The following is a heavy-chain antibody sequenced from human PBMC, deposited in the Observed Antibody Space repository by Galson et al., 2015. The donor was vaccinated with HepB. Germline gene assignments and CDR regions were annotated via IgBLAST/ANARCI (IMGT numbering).Heavy chain of an antibody. Sequence: SLRLPHRAAGFTFSSDAMSWVRQAPGKGLEWVSAIDGNGRSRYYADSVKGGFIISRDNSKNTLYLQMSSVRTEDTAVYYCVGRDSSGPWGQGALVTVSS. CDR2: IDGNGRSR. V-gene: IGHV3-23*01. CDR1: GFTFSSDA. D-gene: IGHD3-22*01. J-gene: IGHJ5*02. CDR3: VGRDSSGP.